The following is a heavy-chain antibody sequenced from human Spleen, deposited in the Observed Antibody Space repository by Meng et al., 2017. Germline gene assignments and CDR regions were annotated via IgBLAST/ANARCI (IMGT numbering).Heavy chain of an antibody. V-gene: IGHV1-2*06. CDR3: ARDKEDDSSGYYRYYFDY. CDR2: INPNGGGT. D-gene: IGHD3-22*01. J-gene: IGHJ4*02. Sequence: GESLKISCAASGFTFSSYAMHWVRQAPGQGHEWVGRINPNGGGTDSALKFQGRVTMTRDTSISTAYMELSSLRSDDTAVYYCARDKEDDSSGYYRYYFDYWGQGTLVTVSS. CDR1: GFTFSSYA.